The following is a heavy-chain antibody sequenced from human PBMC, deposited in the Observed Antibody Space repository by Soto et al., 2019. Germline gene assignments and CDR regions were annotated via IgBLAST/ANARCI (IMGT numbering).Heavy chain of an antibody. V-gene: IGHV3-7*03. CDR2: IKQDGSEK. D-gene: IGHD3-10*01. CDR3: AGRPPEVNYYGVFDY. Sequence: GGSLRLSCAASGFTFSSYWMTWVRQAPGKGLEWVANIKQDGSEKYYVDSVKGRFTISRDNAKNSLFLQMNSLRAEDTAVYYCAGRPPEVNYYGVFDYWGQGTPVTVSS. CDR1: GFTFSSYW. J-gene: IGHJ4*02.